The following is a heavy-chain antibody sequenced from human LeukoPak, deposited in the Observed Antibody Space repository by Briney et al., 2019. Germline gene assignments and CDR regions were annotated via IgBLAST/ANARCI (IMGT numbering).Heavy chain of an antibody. D-gene: IGHD6-13*01. Sequence: GESLKISCKGSGYSFTSYWIGWVRQMPGKGLEWMGIIYTGDSDTRYSPSFQGQVTISADKSISTAYLQWSSLKASDTAMYYCAITWYSSSHQFDHWGQGTLVTVSS. CDR2: IYTGDSDT. V-gene: IGHV5-51*01. CDR3: AITWYSSSHQFDH. CDR1: GYSFTSYW. J-gene: IGHJ4*02.